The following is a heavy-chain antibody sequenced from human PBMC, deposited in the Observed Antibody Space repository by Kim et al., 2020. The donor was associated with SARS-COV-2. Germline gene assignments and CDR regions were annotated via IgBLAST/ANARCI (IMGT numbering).Heavy chain of an antibody. CDR2: MGSTGDT. CDR3: ARAGTRWSFDY. Sequence: GGSLRLSCAASGFMFSVYDMHWVRQGIGKGLEWVSGMGSTGDTYYSGSVKGRFTISRENGKDSLHLQMNSLRAEDTAVYYCARAGTRWSFDYWGQGTLVTVST. J-gene: IGHJ4*02. D-gene: IGHD2-15*01. V-gene: IGHV3-13*01. CDR1: GFMFSVYD.